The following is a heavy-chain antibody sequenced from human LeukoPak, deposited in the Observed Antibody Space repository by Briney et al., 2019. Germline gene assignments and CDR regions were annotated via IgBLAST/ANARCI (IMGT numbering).Heavy chain of an antibody. CDR1: GGSFSGYY. D-gene: IGHD3-22*01. Sequence: PSETLFLTCAVYGGSFSGYYWSWIRQPPGKGLEWIGEINHSGSTNYNPSLKSRVTISVDTSKNQFSLKLSSVTAADTAVYYCARRNLLTRRYYYDSSGRRYDAFDIWGQGTMVTVSS. J-gene: IGHJ3*02. V-gene: IGHV4-34*01. CDR3: ARRNLLTRRYYYDSSGRRYDAFDI. CDR2: INHSGST.